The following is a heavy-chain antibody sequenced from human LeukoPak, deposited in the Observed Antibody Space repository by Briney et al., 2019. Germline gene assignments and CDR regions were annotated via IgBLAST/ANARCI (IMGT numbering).Heavy chain of an antibody. D-gene: IGHD3-22*01. CDR1: GYSFTSYW. Sequence: GESLKISCKGSGYSFTSYWIGWVRQMPGKGLEWVGIIYPGDSDTRYSPSFQGQVTISADKSISTAYLQWSSLKASDTAMYYCARRVAYYDSSGYYDAFDIWGQGTMVTVSS. CDR2: IYPGDSDT. J-gene: IGHJ3*02. CDR3: ARRVAYYDSSGYYDAFDI. V-gene: IGHV5-51*01.